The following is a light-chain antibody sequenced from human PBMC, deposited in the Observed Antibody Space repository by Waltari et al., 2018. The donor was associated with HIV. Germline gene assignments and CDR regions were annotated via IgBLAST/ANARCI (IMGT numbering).Light chain of an antibody. CDR1: RGDIVVYNY. CDR3: SSYTSNNTWV. Sequence: QSALTQPASVSGSLGQSITISCTGTRGDIVVYNYVSWYQQHPGEVPKVLIFSVSNRPSGVSSRFSGSKAGNTASLTLSGLQAEDEADYYCSSYTSNNTWVFGGGTKLTVL. V-gene: IGLV2-14*03. J-gene: IGLJ3*02. CDR2: SVS.